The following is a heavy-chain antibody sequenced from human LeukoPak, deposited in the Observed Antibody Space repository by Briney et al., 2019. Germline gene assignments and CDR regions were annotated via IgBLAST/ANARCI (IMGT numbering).Heavy chain of an antibody. CDR2: ISSSGSTI. J-gene: IGHJ6*02. CDR1: GFTFSDYY. D-gene: IGHD3-22*01. V-gene: IGHV3-11*01. Sequence: GGSLRLSCAASGFTFSDYYMSWIRQAPGKGLEWVSYISSSGSTIYYADSVKGRFTISRDNAKNSLYLQMNSLRAEDTAVYYCARDYYDSSGGSYYYYYGMDVWGQGTTVTVSS. CDR3: ARDYYDSSGGSYYYYYGMDV.